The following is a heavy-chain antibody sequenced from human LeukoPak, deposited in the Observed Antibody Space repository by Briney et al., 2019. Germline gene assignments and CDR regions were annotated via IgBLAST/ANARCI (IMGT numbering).Heavy chain of an antibody. Sequence: ASVKVSCKASGYTFTSYYIHWVRQAPGQGLEWMGVINPSGGSTSYAQKFQGRVTMTRDTSTSTVYMELSSLRSEDTAVYYCARDGGRVARSVGWFDPWGQGTLVTVSS. D-gene: IGHD3-16*01. J-gene: IGHJ5*02. V-gene: IGHV1-46*01. CDR1: GYTFTSYY. CDR2: INPSGGST. CDR3: ARDGGRVARSVGWFDP.